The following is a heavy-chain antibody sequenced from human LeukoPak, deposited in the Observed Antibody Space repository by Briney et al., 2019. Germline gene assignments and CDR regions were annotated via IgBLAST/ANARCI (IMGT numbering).Heavy chain of an antibody. J-gene: IGHJ4*02. Sequence: GGSLRLSCAASGFTFSTYWMSWVRQAPGTGPEWVANIKDNGNEQHYGDSVKGRFTISRDNAKNSLYLQMNSLRAEDTAVYYCARGASFSYFDYWGQGTLVTVSS. CDR2: IKDNGNEQ. CDR1: GFTFSTYW. V-gene: IGHV3-7*02. CDR3: ARGASFSYFDY.